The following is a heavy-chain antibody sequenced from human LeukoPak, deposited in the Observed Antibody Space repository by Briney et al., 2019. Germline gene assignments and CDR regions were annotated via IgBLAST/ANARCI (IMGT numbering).Heavy chain of an antibody. Sequence: AGGSLRLSCAASGFSISGYWMTWVRQAPGKGLEWVANIKQDGSVKTYVDSVKSRFTISRDNAKNSLYLQMDSLRVEDTAMYYCARDGGTDWYDPWGQGTLVTVSS. V-gene: IGHV3-7*01. D-gene: IGHD3-16*01. CDR3: ARDGGTDWYDP. CDR2: IKQDGSVK. CDR1: GFSISGYW. J-gene: IGHJ5*02.